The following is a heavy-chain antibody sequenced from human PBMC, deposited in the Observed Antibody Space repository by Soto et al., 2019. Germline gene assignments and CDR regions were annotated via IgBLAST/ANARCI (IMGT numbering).Heavy chain of an antibody. J-gene: IGHJ5*02. D-gene: IGHD2-8*02. Sequence: GESLKISCQGSGYAFISYWISCFLEMPVEGLEWMGIIYPGDSDTRYSPSFQGQVTISVDKSITTAYLQWSSLKASDTAMYYCARGYCTATICDPWFDPWGQGTLVTVSS. V-gene: IGHV5-51*01. CDR1: GYAFISYW. CDR2: IYPGDSDT. CDR3: ARGYCTATICDPWFDP.